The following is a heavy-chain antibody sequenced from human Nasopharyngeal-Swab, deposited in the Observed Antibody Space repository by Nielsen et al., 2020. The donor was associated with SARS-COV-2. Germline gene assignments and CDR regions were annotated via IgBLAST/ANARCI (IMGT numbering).Heavy chain of an antibody. V-gene: IGHV4-34*01. J-gene: IGHJ4*02. D-gene: IGHD4-17*01. CDR3: ARGNGAFDY. Sequence: GSLRLSCAVYGGSFSGYYWSWIRQPPGKGLEWIGEINHSGSTNYNLSLKSRVTISVDTSKNQFSLKLSSVTAADTAVYYCARGNGAFDYWGQGTLVTVSS. CDR2: INHSGST. CDR1: GGSFSGYY.